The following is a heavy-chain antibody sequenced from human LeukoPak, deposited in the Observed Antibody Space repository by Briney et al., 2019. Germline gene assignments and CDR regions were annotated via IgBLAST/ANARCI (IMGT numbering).Heavy chain of an antibody. CDR2: IHPKSGGT. J-gene: IGHJ4*02. V-gene: IGHV1-2*02. Sequence: GASVKVSCKASGFTFTDYYIHWVRQAPGQGLEWMGSIHPKSGGTKYAQKFQGRVTVTRDTSISAAYVELSRLTSDDTAVYYCARDPPAAGSTEFDFWGQGTLVTVSS. CDR3: ARDPPAAGSTEFDF. CDR1: GFTFTDYY. D-gene: IGHD6-13*01.